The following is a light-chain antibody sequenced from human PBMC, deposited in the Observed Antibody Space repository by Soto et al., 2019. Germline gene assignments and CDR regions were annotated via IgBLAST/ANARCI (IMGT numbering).Light chain of an antibody. V-gene: IGLV2-8*01. CDR3: SSYAGSNNWM. CDR2: EVS. J-gene: IGLJ3*02. Sequence: QSALTQPPSASGSPGQSVTISCTGTSSDVGDYNYVSWYQQHPGKAPKLMIYEVSKRPSGVPDRFSGSKSGNTASLTVSGLQAEDEADYYCSSYAGSNNWMFGGGTKLTVL. CDR1: SSDVGDYNY.